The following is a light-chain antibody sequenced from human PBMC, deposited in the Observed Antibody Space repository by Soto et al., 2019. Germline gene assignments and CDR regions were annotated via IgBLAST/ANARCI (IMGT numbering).Light chain of an antibody. CDR2: DAS. CDR3: QQYDSYSGT. J-gene: IGKJ1*01. Sequence: DIQMTQTPSTLSVSVGDRVTITCRASQSVSGWLAWYQQKPGKAPNLLIYDASALKRGVPSRFSGSGSGTEFTLTIYSLQPDDFATYYCQQYDSYSGTFGQGTKVEVK. V-gene: IGKV1-5*01. CDR1: QSVSGW.